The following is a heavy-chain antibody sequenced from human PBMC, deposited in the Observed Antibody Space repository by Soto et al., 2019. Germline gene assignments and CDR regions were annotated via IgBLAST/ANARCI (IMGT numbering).Heavy chain of an antibody. V-gene: IGHV3-23*01. CDR2: ISGSGGST. Sequence: PGGSLRLSCAASGFTFSSYAMSWVRQAPGKGLEWVSAISGSGGSTYYADSVKGRFTISRDNSKNTLYLQMNSLRAEDTAVYYCAKGLEYSSSWYYFDYWGQGTLVTVSS. D-gene: IGHD6-13*01. CDR3: AKGLEYSSSWYYFDY. CDR1: GFTFSSYA. J-gene: IGHJ4*02.